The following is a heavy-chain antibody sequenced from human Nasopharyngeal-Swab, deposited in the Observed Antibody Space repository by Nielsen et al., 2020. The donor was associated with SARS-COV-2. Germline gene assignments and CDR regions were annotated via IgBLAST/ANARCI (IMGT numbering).Heavy chain of an antibody. Sequence: GASLKISCAASGFTFNTYGMNWVRQAPGKGLEWISYISDDNTIFYADSVKGRFTISRDNAKNSLYLQMNSLRDEDTAVYYCARDWELLTNYYSLDYWGQGTLVTVSS. CDR1: GFTFNTYG. CDR3: ARDWELLTNYYSLDY. J-gene: IGHJ4*02. D-gene: IGHD3-9*01. V-gene: IGHV3-48*02. CDR2: ISDDNTI.